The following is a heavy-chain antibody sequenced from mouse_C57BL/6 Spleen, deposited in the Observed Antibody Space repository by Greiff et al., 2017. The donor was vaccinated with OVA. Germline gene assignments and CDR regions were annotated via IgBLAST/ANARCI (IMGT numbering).Heavy chain of an antibody. V-gene: IGHV1-61*01. CDR3: ARSDYSNYLAWFAY. Sequence: VQLQQSGAELVRPGSSVKLSCKASGYTFTSYWMDWVKQRPGQGLEWIGNIYPSDSETHYNQKFKDKATLTVDKSSSTAYMQLSSLTSEDSAVYYCARSDYSNYLAWFAYWGQGTLVTVSA. J-gene: IGHJ3*01. D-gene: IGHD2-5*01. CDR1: GYTFTSYW. CDR2: IYPSDSET.